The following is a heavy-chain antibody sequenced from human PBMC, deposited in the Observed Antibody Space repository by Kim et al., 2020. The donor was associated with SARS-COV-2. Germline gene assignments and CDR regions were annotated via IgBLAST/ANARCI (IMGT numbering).Heavy chain of an antibody. D-gene: IGHD3-10*01. CDR1: GFTLTTYA. Sequence: GGSLRLSCAASGFTLTTYAMSWVRQAPAQGLEWVSSISTGGDYIFYTDSVKGRFTISRDNSKNTLYLQMNSLGAEDTAVYYCAKDRGYGPGISLGAFDIWGQGAMVIVSS. V-gene: IGHV3-23*01. CDR3: AKDRGYGPGISLGAFDI. J-gene: IGHJ3*02. CDR2: ISTGGDYI.